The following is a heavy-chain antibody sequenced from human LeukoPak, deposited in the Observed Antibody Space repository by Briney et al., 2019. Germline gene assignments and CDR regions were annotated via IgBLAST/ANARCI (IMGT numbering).Heavy chain of an antibody. Sequence: GGSLRLSCAASGFTFSTYAMSWVRQAPGKGLEWVSANGGSGGSTYYADSVKGLFTISRDNSKNTLYLQMNSQRAEDTALYYCARGVRRYPEPSSWSCFDFWGQGTLVTVSS. CDR1: GFTFSTYA. V-gene: IGHV3-23*01. CDR3: ARGVRRYPEPSSWSCFDF. CDR2: NGGSGGST. J-gene: IGHJ4*02. D-gene: IGHD6-13*01.